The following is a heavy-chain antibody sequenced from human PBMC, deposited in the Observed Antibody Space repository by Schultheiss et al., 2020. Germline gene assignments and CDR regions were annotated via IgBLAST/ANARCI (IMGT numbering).Heavy chain of an antibody. V-gene: IGHV4-4*07. CDR2: IYTSGST. Sequence: SQTLSLTCTVSGGSISSYYWSWIRQPAGKGLEWIGRIYTSGSTNYNPSLKSRVTMSVDTSKNQFSLKLSSVTAADTAVYYCARGPQIAAPFDPWGQGTLVTVSS. D-gene: IGHD2-15*01. CDR3: ARGPQIAAPFDP. CDR1: GGSISSYY. J-gene: IGHJ5*02.